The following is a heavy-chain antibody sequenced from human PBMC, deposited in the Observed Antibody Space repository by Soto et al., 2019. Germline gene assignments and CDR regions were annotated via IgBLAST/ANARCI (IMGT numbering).Heavy chain of an antibody. Sequence: EVQLVESGGGLVKPGGSLRLSCAASGFTFSSYSMNWVRQAPGKGLEWVSSISSSSSYIYYADSVKGRFTISRDNAKNSLYLQMNSLRAEDTAVYYCARWGEQWLYHATDDYAFDIWGQGTMVTVSS. J-gene: IGHJ3*02. D-gene: IGHD6-19*01. CDR1: GFTFSSYS. CDR3: ARWGEQWLYHATDDYAFDI. V-gene: IGHV3-21*01. CDR2: ISSSSSYI.